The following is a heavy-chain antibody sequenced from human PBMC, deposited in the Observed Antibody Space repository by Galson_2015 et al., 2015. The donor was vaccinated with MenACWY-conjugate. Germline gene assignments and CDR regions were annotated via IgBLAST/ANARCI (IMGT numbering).Heavy chain of an antibody. V-gene: IGHV3-23*01. J-gene: IGHJ6*02. CDR2: ISGSGGST. CDR3: AKDLRPYYYYYYGMDV. Sequence: SLRLSCAASGFTFSIYAMNWVRQAPGKGLEWVSVISGSGGSTFYADSVKGRFTISRDNSKNTLYLHLNSLRAEDTAVYYCAKDLRPYYYYYYGMDVWGQGTTVTVSS. D-gene: IGHD3-9*01. CDR1: GFTFSIYA.